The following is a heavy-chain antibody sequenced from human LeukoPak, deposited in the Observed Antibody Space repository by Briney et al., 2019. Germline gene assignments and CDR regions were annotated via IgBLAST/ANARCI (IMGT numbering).Heavy chain of an antibody. D-gene: IGHD2-21*02. Sequence: SETLSLTCAVYGGSFSGYYWSWIRQPPGKGLEWIGEINHSGSTNYNPSLKSRVTISVDTSKNQFSLKLSSVTAADTAVYYCARGPPYIVVVTGIGFFDSWGQGTLVTVTS. CDR1: GGSFSGYY. V-gene: IGHV4-34*01. CDR3: ARGPPYIVVVTGIGFFDS. J-gene: IGHJ4*02. CDR2: INHSGST.